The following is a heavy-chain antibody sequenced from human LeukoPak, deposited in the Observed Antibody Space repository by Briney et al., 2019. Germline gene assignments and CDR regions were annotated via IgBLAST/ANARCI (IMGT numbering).Heavy chain of an antibody. Sequence: GVSLRLSCDASGFTFSTYAMSWVRQAPGEGLEWVSGLSGSGGSTWYADSVKGRFTISRDNSKNTVYLHMNSLRAEDTAVYYCAKFEGLCGSANTCYHFDCWGQGTLVTVSS. D-gene: IGHD2-2*01. CDR2: LSGSGGST. V-gene: IGHV3-23*01. CDR3: AKFEGLCGSANTCYHFDC. J-gene: IGHJ4*02. CDR1: GFTFSTYA.